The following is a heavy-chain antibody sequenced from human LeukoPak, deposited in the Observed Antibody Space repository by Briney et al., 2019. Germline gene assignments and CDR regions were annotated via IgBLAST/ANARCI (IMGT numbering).Heavy chain of an antibody. CDR3: ARGIGEIVVVPAAQAGAVDI. CDR1: GYTFTGYY. D-gene: IGHD2-2*01. Sequence: AASVKVSCKASGYTFTGYYMHWARQAPGQGLEWMGWINPNSGGTNYAQKFQGRVTMTRDTSISTAYMELSRLRSDDTAVYYCARGIGEIVVVPAAQAGAVDIWGQGTMVTVSS. J-gene: IGHJ3*02. V-gene: IGHV1-2*02. CDR2: INPNSGGT.